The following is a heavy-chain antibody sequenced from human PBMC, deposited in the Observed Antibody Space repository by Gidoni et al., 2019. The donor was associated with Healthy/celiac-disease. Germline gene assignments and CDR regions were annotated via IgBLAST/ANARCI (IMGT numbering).Heavy chain of an antibody. J-gene: IGHJ6*02. V-gene: IGHV3-23*01. CDR1: GFTFSSYA. CDR3: ASDDYGDYANYYGMDV. CDR2: ISGSGGST. D-gene: IGHD4-17*01. Sequence: EVQLLESGGGLVQPGGSLRLSCAASGFTFSSYAMSWVRQAPGKGLEWVSAISGSGGSTYYADSVKGRFTISRDNSKNTLYLQMNSLRAEDTAVYYCASDDYGDYANYYGMDVWGQGTTVTVSS.